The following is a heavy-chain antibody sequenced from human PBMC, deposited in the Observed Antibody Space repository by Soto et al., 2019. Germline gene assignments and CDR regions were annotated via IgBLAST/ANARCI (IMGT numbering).Heavy chain of an antibody. D-gene: IGHD3-10*01. V-gene: IGHV4-34*01. CDR3: ARGPSILCFGESVRVYSGMDV. Sequence: QVQLQQWGAGLLKPSETLSLTCVVSGGSFSGLYWTWIRQSPGKGLGLIGEINQSGSTNYNPSLKSRISISVATSKNQFALKLSSVTAADTAVYYCARGPSILCFGESVRVYSGMDVWGQGTTVTVSS. J-gene: IGHJ6*02. CDR2: INQSGST. CDR1: GGSFSGLY.